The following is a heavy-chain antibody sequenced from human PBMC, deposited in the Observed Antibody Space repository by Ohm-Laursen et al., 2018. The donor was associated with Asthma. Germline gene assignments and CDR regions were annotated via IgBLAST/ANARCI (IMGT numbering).Heavy chain of an antibody. V-gene: IGHV4-61*01. D-gene: IGHD4-23*01. CDR1: GDSVSSRNYY. Sequence: SDTLSLTCTVSGDSVSSRNYYWSWIRQPPGKGLEWIGYIYYSGSTNYSPSLKSRVTISIDTSKNHFSLKLSSVTAADTAVYYCARGSGGAPGAFEIWGQGTMVTVSS. J-gene: IGHJ3*02. CDR2: IYYSGST. CDR3: ARGSGGAPGAFEI.